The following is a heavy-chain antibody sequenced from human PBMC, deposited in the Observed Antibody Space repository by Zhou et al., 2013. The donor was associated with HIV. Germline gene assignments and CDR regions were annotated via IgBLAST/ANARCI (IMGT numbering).Heavy chain of an antibody. CDR2: VIPLIGTT. CDR3: AREGYDDRSHQFLVDYFYAMDV. V-gene: IGHV1-69*05. CDR1: GYTFNRFP. D-gene: IGHD3-22*01. J-gene: IGHJ4*02. Sequence: QVRLLQSGAEVRRPGSTVKVPCLTSGYTFNRFPINWLRQVPGQGLEWMAVVIPLIGTTHYAPKFEGRLTVSTAASATTAYMELRNLTADDTALYFCAREGYDDRSHQFLVDYFYAMDVWGQGTVVLVSS.